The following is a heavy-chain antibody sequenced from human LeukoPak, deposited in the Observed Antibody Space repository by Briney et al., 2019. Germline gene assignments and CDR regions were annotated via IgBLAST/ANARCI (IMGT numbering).Heavy chain of an antibody. CDR2: ISSSGTG. Sequence: GGSLRLSCAASGFTFSDYFMSWIRQAPGKGLEWLSHISSSGTGYYTDSVEGRATIPRDNAKNSLYLQMNSLRAEDTAVYYCASQYYYDSSGYYQFDYWGQGTLVTVSS. J-gene: IGHJ4*02. CDR3: ASQYYYDSSGYYQFDY. CDR1: GFTFSDYF. V-gene: IGHV3-11*04. D-gene: IGHD3-22*01.